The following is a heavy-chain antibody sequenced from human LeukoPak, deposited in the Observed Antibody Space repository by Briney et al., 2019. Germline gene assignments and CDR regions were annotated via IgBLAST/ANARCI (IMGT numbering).Heavy chain of an antibody. Sequence: GGSLRLSCAASGFTSSNYWMHWVRQAPGKGLVWVSRINSDGSSTSYADSVKGRFTISRDNAKNTLYLQMNSLRVEDTAVYYCVRSYSGNYWVLDYWGQGTLVTVSS. J-gene: IGHJ4*02. CDR1: GFTSSNYW. V-gene: IGHV3-74*01. CDR3: VRSYSGNYWVLDY. D-gene: IGHD1-26*01. CDR2: INSDGSST.